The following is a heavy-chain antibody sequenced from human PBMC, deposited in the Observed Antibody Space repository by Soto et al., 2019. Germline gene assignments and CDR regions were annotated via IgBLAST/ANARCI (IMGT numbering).Heavy chain of an antibody. D-gene: IGHD2-15*01. Sequence: GESLKISCKASGYVFTNYWIGWVRQIPGRGLEWMGIIHPDDSDTKYNPPFQGQVTFSADKSITTAYLHWSSLKASDTAIYYCARSPVVAAIDYYGMDVWGQGTTVTVSS. CDR1: GYVFTNYW. CDR2: IHPDDSDT. V-gene: IGHV5-51*01. CDR3: ARSPVVAAIDYYGMDV. J-gene: IGHJ6*02.